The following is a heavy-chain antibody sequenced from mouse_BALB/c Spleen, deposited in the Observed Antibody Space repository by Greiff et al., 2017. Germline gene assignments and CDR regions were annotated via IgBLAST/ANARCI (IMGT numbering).Heavy chain of an antibody. CDR1: GFTFSSFG. CDR2: ISSGSSTI. V-gene: IGHV5-17*02. Sequence: EVKVVESGGGLVQPGGSRKLSCAASGFTFSSFGMHWVRQAPEKGLEWVAYISSGSSTIYYADTVKGRFTISRDNPKNTLFLQMTSLRSEDTAMYYCARSYGNYGNFDYWGQGTTLTVSS. CDR3: ARSYGNYGNFDY. J-gene: IGHJ2*01. D-gene: IGHD2-10*02.